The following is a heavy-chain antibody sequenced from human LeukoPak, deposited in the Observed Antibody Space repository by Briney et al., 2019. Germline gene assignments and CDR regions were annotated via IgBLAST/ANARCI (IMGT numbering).Heavy chain of an antibody. V-gene: IGHV1-2*06. CDR3: ASKTEYSVYDGPDY. CDR1: GYTFTGYY. J-gene: IGHJ4*02. Sequence: ASVKVSCKASGYTFTGYYMHWVRQAPGQGLEWMGRINPNSGDTNYAQKFQDRVTMTRDTSISTACMELSRLRSDDTAVYYCASKTEYSVYDGPDYWGQGTLVTVSS. CDR2: INPNSGDT. D-gene: IGHD5/OR15-5a*01.